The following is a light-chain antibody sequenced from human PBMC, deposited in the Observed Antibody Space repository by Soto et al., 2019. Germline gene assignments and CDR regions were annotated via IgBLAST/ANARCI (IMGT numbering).Light chain of an antibody. CDR1: QSVSTN. Sequence: EIVMTQSPAALSVSPGERATLSCRASQSVSTNLAWYLQKPGQAPRLLIYGASTRGTGVPARFSGSGSGTEFTLTISSLQSEDLAVYYCQQYNRWPLTFGGGTKVEIK. V-gene: IGKV3-15*01. J-gene: IGKJ4*01. CDR2: GAS. CDR3: QQYNRWPLT.